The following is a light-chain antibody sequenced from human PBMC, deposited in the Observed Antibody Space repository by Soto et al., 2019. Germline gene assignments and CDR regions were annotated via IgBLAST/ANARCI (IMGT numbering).Light chain of an antibody. V-gene: IGKV1-5*03. CDR1: QSTSSY. Sequence: DIQMTQSPSTLSASVVDRVTITCRASQSTSSYLYWYQQKPGKAPKLLIYQASSLENGVPSRFRGSGAGTEFTLTISSLQPDDFETYYCQQYNTYSGTFGQGTKVDIK. CDR3: QQYNTYSGT. J-gene: IGKJ1*01. CDR2: QAS.